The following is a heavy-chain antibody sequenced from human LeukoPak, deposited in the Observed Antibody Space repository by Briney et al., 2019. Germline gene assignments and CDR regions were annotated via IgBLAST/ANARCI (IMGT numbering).Heavy chain of an antibody. J-gene: IGHJ6*04. D-gene: IGHD5-18*01. Sequence: SVKVSCKASGGTFSSYAISWVRQAPGQGLEWMGGIIPIFGTANYAQKFQGRVTITADESTSTAYMELSSLRSEDTAVHYCARDPVRGYSYGYYGMDVWGKGTTVTVSS. V-gene: IGHV1-69*01. CDR1: GGTFSSYA. CDR3: ARDPVRGYSYGYYGMDV. CDR2: IIPIFGTA.